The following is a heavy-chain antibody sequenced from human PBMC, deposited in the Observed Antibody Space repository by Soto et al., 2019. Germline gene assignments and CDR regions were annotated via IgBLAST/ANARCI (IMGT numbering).Heavy chain of an antibody. J-gene: IGHJ4*02. CDR3: AKGGVNSRPFDY. CDR1: GITVSSIY. Sequence: PGGSLRLSCAVSGITVSSIYMTWVRQAPGKGLEWVSVIYSEGTTYYADSVKGRFTISRDNSKNTLYLQMNSLRAEDTAVYYCAKGGVNSRPFDYWGQGDLATVSS. V-gene: IGHV3-53*01. D-gene: IGHD3-10*01. CDR2: IYSEGTT.